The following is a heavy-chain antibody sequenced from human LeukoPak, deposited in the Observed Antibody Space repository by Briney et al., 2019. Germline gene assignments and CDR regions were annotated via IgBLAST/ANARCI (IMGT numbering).Heavy chain of an antibody. CDR1: GYTFTGYY. D-gene: IGHD6-6*01. Sequence: ASVKVSCKASGYTFTGYYMHWVRQAPGQGLEWMGWINPNSGGTNYAQKFQGRVTMTRDTSISTAYMELSRLRSDDTAVYYCVREYGSSSRSDYWGQGTLVTVSS. J-gene: IGHJ4*02. CDR2: INPNSGGT. V-gene: IGHV1-2*02. CDR3: VREYGSSSRSDY.